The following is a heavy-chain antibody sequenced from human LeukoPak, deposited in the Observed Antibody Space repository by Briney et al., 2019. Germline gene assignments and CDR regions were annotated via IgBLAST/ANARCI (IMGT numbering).Heavy chain of an antibody. CDR3: AKDEYSSSWYSPFDF. J-gene: IGHJ4*02. Sequence: PGGSLRLSCAASGFTFSNAWMSWVRQAPGKGLEWVGRIKSKTDGGTTDYAAPVTGRFTISRDDSKNTLYLQMNSLKTEDTAVYYCAKDEYSSSWYSPFDFWGQGALVTVSS. CDR2: IKSKTDGGTT. V-gene: IGHV3-15*01. D-gene: IGHD6-19*01. CDR1: GFTFSNAW.